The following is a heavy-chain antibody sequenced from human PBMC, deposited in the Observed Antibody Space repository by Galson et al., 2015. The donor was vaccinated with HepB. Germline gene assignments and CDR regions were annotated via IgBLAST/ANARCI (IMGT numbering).Heavy chain of an antibody. Sequence: SLRLSCAASGFTFSSYGMHWVRQAPGKGLEWVAVISYDGSNKYYADSVKGRFTISRDNSKNTLYLQMNSLRAEDTAVYYCAKGWGKSLWFGELLTPGIYYYYGMDVWGQGTTVTVSS. CDR2: ISYDGSNK. V-gene: IGHV3-30*18. D-gene: IGHD3-10*01. J-gene: IGHJ6*02. CDR3: AKGWGKSLWFGELLTPGIYYYYGMDV. CDR1: GFTFSSYG.